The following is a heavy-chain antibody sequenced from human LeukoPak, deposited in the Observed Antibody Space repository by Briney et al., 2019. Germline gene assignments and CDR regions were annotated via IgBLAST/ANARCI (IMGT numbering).Heavy chain of an antibody. CDR3: ARQDDTTAGAQRNFYYYMDV. CDR1: GGSISSYY. D-gene: IGHD3-9*01. CDR2: IYYSGST. V-gene: IGHV4-59*08. Sequence: SETLSLTCTVSGGSISSYYWSWIRQPPGKGLEWIGYIYYSGSTNYNPSLKSRVTISVDTSKNQFSLKLSSVTAADTAVYYCARQDDTTAGAQRNFYYYMDVWGRGTTVTVSS. J-gene: IGHJ6*03.